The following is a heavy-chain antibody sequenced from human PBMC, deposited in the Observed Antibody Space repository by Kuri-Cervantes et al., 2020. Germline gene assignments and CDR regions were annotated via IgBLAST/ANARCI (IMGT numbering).Heavy chain of an antibody. J-gene: IGHJ4*02. D-gene: IGHD3-16*02. CDR2: MNPNSGNT. CDR3: AADRRSYDYVWGSYRVNFDY. Sequence: ASVKVSCKASGYTFTSYDINWVRQATGQGLEWMGWMNPNSGNTNYAQKFQERVTITRDMSTSTAYMELSSLRSEDTAVYYCAADRRSYDYVWGSYRVNFDYWGQGTLVTVSS. CDR1: GYTFTSYD. V-gene: IGHV1-8*01.